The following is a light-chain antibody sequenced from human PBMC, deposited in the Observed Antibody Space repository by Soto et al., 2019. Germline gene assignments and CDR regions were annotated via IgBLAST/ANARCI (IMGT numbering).Light chain of an antibody. Sequence: EIVMTQSPSTLSVSPGERATLSCRASQCISSNLAWYQQTPGQAPRLLIYGASTRAPGIPARFSGSGSGTEFPLPTSSQQYAEYSAFSCSQQRNGLPLTFGQGTRVDIK. CDR1: QCISSN. J-gene: IGKJ1*01. CDR2: GAS. V-gene: IGKV3-15*01. CDR3: SQQRNGLPLT.